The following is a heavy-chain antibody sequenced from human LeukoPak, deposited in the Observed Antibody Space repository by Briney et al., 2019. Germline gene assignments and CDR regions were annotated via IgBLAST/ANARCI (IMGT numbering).Heavy chain of an antibody. CDR3: ARGNWLDS. V-gene: IGHV4-61*02. J-gene: IGHJ5*01. Sequence: SQTLSLTCTVSGGSISSGSYYWSWIRQPAGKGLEWIGRIHTSGNTDYNPSLKSRVTLSRDTSKNQFSLKLSSVTAADTAVYHCARGNWLDSWGQGTLVTVSS. CDR1: GGSISSGSYY. CDR2: IHTSGNT.